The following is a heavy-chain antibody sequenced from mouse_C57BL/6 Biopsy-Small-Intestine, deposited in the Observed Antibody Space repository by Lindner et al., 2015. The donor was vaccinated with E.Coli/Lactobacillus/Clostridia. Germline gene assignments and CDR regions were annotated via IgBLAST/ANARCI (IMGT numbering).Heavy chain of an antibody. D-gene: IGHD2-2*01. V-gene: IGHV1-9*01. J-gene: IGHJ4*01. CDR3: AHLRLRRDYYAMDY. Sequence: VQLQESGAELMKPGASVKLSCKATGYTFTGYWIEWVKQRPGHGPEWIGEILPGSGGTNYNEKFKGKATFTADTSSNTAYMQLSSLTTEDSAIYYCAHLRLRRDYYAMDYWGQGTSVTVSS. CDR2: ILPGSGGT. CDR1: GYTFTGYW.